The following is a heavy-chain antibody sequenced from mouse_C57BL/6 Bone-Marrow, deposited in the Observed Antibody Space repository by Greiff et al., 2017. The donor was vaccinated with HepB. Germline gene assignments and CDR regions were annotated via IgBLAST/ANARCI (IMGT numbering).Heavy chain of an antibody. V-gene: IGHV1-22*01. CDR2: INPNNGGT. D-gene: IGHD1-1*01. CDR1: GYTFTDYN. CDR3: APNYYGSSWFAY. Sequence: EVQLQQSGPELVKPGASVKMSCKASGYTFTDYNMHWVKQSHGKSLEWIGYINPNNGGTSYNQKFKGKATLTVNNSSSTADMELRSLTSEDSAVYYCAPNYYGSSWFAYWGQGTRVTVSA. J-gene: IGHJ3*01.